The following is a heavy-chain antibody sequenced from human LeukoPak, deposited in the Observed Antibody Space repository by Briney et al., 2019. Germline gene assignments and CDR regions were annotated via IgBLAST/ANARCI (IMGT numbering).Heavy chain of an antibody. J-gene: IGHJ4*02. CDR2: TYYRSKWYN. D-gene: IGHD5-18*01. V-gene: IGHV6-1*01. CDR1: GDSVSSNSAA. Sequence: SQTLSLTCAISGDSVSSNSAAWNWIRQSPSRGLEWLGRTYYRSKWYNDYAVSVKSRITINPDTSKNQFSLQLNSVTAADTAVYYCATGYRYDGPIDYWGQGTLVTVSS. CDR3: ATGYRYDGPIDY.